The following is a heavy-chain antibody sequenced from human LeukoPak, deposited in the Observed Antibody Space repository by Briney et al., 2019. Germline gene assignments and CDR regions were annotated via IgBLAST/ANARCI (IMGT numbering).Heavy chain of an antibody. CDR2: ISGSGGST. CDR1: GFTFSSYA. Sequence: GGSLRLSCAASGFTFSSYAMSWVRQAPGKGLEWVSAISGSGGSTYYADSVKGRFTISRDNSKNTLYLQMNSLRAEDTAVYYCANPVAYYYDSSGYPKGNYWGQGTLVTVSS. CDR3: ANPVAYYYDSSGYPKGNY. D-gene: IGHD3-22*01. J-gene: IGHJ4*02. V-gene: IGHV3-23*01.